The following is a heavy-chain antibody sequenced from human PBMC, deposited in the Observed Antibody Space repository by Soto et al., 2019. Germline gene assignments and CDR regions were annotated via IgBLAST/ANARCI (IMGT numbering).Heavy chain of an antibody. CDR3: VRATYFSDSSGYTRCLDY. CDR2: SRDKPQGYST. V-gene: IGHV3-72*01. D-gene: IGHD3-22*01. Sequence: GGSLRLSGAGSGFTLSDHYIDWVRQAPGKGLGWVGRSRDKPQGYSTAYAASVKGRFTTSRDESKNSAYLQMNSLKTEDTAVYYCVRATYFSDSSGYTRCLDYWGQGTLVTVSS. J-gene: IGHJ4*02. CDR1: GFTLSDHY.